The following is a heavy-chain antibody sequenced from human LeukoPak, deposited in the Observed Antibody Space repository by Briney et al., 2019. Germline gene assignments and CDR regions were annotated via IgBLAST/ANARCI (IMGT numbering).Heavy chain of an antibody. CDR1: GFTFSSYA. V-gene: IGHV3-30*04. CDR2: ISYDGSNK. J-gene: IGHJ3*02. D-gene: IGHD6-13*01. Sequence: GGSLRLSCAASGFTFSSYAMHWVRQAPGKGLEWVAVISYDGSNKYYADSVKGRFTISRDNSKNTLYLQMNSLRAEDTAVYYCARGRGSSSSGTGFDIWGQGTMVTVSS. CDR3: ARGRGSSSSGTGFDI.